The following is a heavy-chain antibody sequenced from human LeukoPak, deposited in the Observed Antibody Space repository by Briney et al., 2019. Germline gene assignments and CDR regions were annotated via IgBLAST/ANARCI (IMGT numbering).Heavy chain of an antibody. CDR3: ARDFRIAARPWD. V-gene: IGHV4-30-2*01. D-gene: IGHD6-6*01. J-gene: IGHJ4*02. CDR2: IYHSGST. Sequence: PSETLSLTCTVSGGSISSGGYYWSWIRQPPGKGLERIGYIYHSGSTYYNPSLKSRVTISVDRSKNQFSLKLSSVTAADTAVYYCARDFRIAARPWDWGQGTLVTVSS. CDR1: GGSISSGGYY.